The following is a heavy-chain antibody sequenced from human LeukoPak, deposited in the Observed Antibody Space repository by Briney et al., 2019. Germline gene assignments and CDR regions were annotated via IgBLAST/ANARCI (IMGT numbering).Heavy chain of an antibody. V-gene: IGHV3-23*01. Sequence: GGSLRLSCAASGFTFNTYAMSWVRQAPGKGLEWVSSISKNGESTYYADSVKGRFTIARDNSRNTLYLQMNSLRAEDTAVYYCASYFHYGDYASLWYWGQGTLVTASS. CDR2: ISKNGEST. J-gene: IGHJ4*02. CDR3: ASYFHYGDYASLWY. CDR1: GFTFNTYA. D-gene: IGHD4-17*01.